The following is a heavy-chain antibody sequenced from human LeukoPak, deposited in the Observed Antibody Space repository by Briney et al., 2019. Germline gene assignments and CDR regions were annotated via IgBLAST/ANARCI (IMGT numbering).Heavy chain of an antibody. CDR3: AKGGSSGYTMEPFDY. Sequence: GGSLRLSCAASGFTFSSYSMNWVRQAPGKGLEWVSSISSSSSYIYYADSVKGRFTISRDNSKNTLYLQMNSLRAEDTAVYYCAKGGSSGYTMEPFDYWGQGTLVTVSS. CDR2: ISSSSSYI. CDR1: GFTFSSYS. J-gene: IGHJ4*02. V-gene: IGHV3-21*01. D-gene: IGHD3-22*01.